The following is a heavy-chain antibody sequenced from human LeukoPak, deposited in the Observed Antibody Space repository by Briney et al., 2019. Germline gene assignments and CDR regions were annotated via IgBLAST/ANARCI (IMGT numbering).Heavy chain of an antibody. CDR3: ARSSSWYASSAS. CDR1: GGSFSGYY. J-gene: IGHJ5*02. Sequence: SETLSLTCAVYGGSFSGYYWSWIRQPPGKGLEWIGYIHSSGSTNYIPSLKSRVTMSVDTSKNQFSLKLSSVTAADTAVYYCARSSSWYASSASWGQGTLVTVSS. V-gene: IGHV4-59*01. D-gene: IGHD6-13*01. CDR2: IHSSGST.